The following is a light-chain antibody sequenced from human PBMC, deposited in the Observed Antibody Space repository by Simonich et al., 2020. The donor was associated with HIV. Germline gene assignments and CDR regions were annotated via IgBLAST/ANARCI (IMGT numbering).Light chain of an antibody. V-gene: IGKV3-15*01. J-gene: IGKJ4*01. Sequence: EIVMTQSPATLSVSPGERATLSCTASQSISNNVAWYKQKPGQAPRHLICGASIRATSIPARFSGSGSGTEFTLTITSMQSEDFAIYYCQQYDDWLLLTFGGGTKVEI. CDR1: QSISNN. CDR3: QQYDDWLLLT. CDR2: GAS.